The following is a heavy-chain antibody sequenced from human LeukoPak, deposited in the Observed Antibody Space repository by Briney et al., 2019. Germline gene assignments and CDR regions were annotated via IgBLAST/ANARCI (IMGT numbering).Heavy chain of an antibody. Sequence: SETLSLTCSVSGGSFSSYFWSWVRQPAGKGLEWIGRIYPSGNTNYNPSLKSQVTLSVDTSKTQFSLRLSSVTAADTAVYYCARVTYYDYSAYYYDYWGQGTLVTVSS. J-gene: IGHJ4*02. CDR3: ARVTYYDYSAYYYDY. V-gene: IGHV4-4*07. CDR2: IYPSGNT. D-gene: IGHD3-22*01. CDR1: GGSFSSYF.